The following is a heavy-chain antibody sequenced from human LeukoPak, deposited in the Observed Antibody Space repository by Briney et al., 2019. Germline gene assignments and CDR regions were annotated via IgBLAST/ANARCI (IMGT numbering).Heavy chain of an antibody. J-gene: IGHJ6*02. CDR3: ARDRATVTTSYGMDV. Sequence: SETLSLTCTVSGGSISSSSYYWGWIRQPPGKGLEWIGYIYYSGSTYYNPSLKSRVTISVDTSKNQFSLKLSSVTAADTAVYYCARDRATVTTSYGMDVWGQGTTVTVSS. D-gene: IGHD4-17*01. V-gene: IGHV4-31*03. CDR2: IYYSGST. CDR1: GGSISSSSYY.